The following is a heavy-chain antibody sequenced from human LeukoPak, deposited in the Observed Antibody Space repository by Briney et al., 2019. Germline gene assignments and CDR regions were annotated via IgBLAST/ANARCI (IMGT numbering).Heavy chain of an antibody. CDR2: IYGGGST. CDR1: GFTVSSNY. Sequence: PGGSLRLSCAASGFTVSSNYMSWVRQAPGKGPEWVSVIYGGGSTYYADSVKGRFTISRDNSKNTLYLQMNSLRAEDTAVYYYARDLAAGGTYPHYWGQGTLVTASS. D-gene: IGHD6-13*01. V-gene: IGHV3-53*01. CDR3: ARDLAAGGTYPHY. J-gene: IGHJ4*02.